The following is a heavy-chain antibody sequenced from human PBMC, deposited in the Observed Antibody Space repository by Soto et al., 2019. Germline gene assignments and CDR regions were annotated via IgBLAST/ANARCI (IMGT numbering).Heavy chain of an antibody. CDR1: GAPITGTSY. CDR2: FSLSGTT. V-gene: IGHV4-4*07. J-gene: IGHJ4*02. CDR3: ARGMTPPGAPAWYYFDS. Sequence: SETLSLTCTVSGAPITGTSYWSWIRQPAGKGLEWIGRFSLSGTTNYNPSLRSRVTMSADVSKNQFSLRLTSVTAADTALYYCARGMTPPGAPAWYYFDSWGQGTLVTVSS. D-gene: IGHD2-8*02.